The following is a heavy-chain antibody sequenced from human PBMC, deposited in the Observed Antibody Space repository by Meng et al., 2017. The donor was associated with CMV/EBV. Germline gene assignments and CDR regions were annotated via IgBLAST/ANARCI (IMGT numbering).Heavy chain of an antibody. J-gene: IGHJ4*02. CDR1: GFTFSSYS. CDR3: ARAVAGTAGDSDY. D-gene: IGHD6-19*01. CDR2: ISSSSSTI. Sequence: GESLKISCAASGFTFSSYSMNWVRQAPGKGLEWVSYISSSSSTIYYADSVKGRFTISRDNAKNSLYLQMNSLRTEDTAVYYRARAVAGTAGDSDYWGQGTLVTVSS. V-gene: IGHV3-48*04.